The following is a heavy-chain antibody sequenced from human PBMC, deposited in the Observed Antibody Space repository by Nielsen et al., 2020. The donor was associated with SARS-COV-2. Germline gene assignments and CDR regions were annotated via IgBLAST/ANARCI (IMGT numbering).Heavy chain of an antibody. V-gene: IGHV3-23*01. CDR1: GFTFSSYA. J-gene: IGHJ6*03. CDR3: ARGGGGYDFWSGHDYYYMDV. CDR2: ISGSGGST. D-gene: IGHD3-3*01. Sequence: GESLKISCAASGFTFSSYAMSWVRQAPGKGLEWAAAISGSGGSTYYADSVKGRFTISRDNSKNTLYLQMNSLRAEDTAVYYCARGGGGYDFWSGHDYYYMDVWGKGTTVTVSS.